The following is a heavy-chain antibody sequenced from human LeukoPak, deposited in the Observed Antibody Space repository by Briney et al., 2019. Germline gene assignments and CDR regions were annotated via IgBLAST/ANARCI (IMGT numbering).Heavy chain of an antibody. V-gene: IGHV1-69*06. Sequence: SVKVSCKASGGTFSSYAISWVRQAPGQGLEWMGGIIPIFGTANYAQKFQGRVTMTWDTSITTAYMELSSLTSDDTAVYYCARDLDSSWTGYFQPWGQGTLVAVSS. CDR1: GGTFSSYA. CDR3: ARDLDSSWTGYFQP. CDR2: IIPIFGTA. D-gene: IGHD6-13*01. J-gene: IGHJ1*01.